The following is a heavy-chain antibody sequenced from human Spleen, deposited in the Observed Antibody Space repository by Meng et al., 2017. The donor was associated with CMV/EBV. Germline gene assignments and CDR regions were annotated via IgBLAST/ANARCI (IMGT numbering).Heavy chain of an antibody. CDR1: GFTFSSYA. CDR2: IYSSGINT. V-gene: IGHV3-23*03. CDR3: AKDHGYCSSTSCFNFDY. Sequence: GESLRLSCAASGFTFSSYAMSWVRQAPGKGLEWVSVIYSSGINTYYADSVKGRFTISRDNSKNTLFLQMNSLRAEDTAVYYCAKDHGYCSSTSCFNFDYWGQGTLVTVSS. D-gene: IGHD2-2*01. J-gene: IGHJ4*02.